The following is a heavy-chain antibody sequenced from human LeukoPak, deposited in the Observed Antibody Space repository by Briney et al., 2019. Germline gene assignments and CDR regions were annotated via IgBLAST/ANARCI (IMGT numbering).Heavy chain of an antibody. Sequence: GGSLRLSCAASGFTFSSYGMHWVRQAPGKGLEWVAVISYDGCNKYYADSVKGRFTISRDNSKNTLYLQMNSLRAEDTAVYYCAKDQKTTVVTPFDYWGQGTLVTVSS. D-gene: IGHD4-23*01. CDR2: ISYDGCNK. J-gene: IGHJ4*02. V-gene: IGHV3-30*18. CDR3: AKDQKTTVVTPFDY. CDR1: GFTFSSYG.